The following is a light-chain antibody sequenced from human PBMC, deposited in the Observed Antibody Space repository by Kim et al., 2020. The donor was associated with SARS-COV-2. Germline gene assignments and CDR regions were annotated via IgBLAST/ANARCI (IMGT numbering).Light chain of an antibody. CDR2: DAS. Sequence: EIVLTQSPATLSLSPGERATLSCRASQSVSNYLAWYQQKPGQAPRLLIYDASNRATGIPARFSGSGSGTDFTLTINSLEPEDFAVYYCQQRSNWPPLTFGRGTKVDIK. V-gene: IGKV3-11*01. J-gene: IGKJ4*01. CDR1: QSVSNY. CDR3: QQRSNWPPLT.